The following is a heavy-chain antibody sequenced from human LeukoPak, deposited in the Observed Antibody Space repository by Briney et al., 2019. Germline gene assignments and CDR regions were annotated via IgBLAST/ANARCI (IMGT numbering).Heavy chain of an antibody. J-gene: IGHJ4*02. CDR1: GYTFTSYN. CDR3: ARGLDSGSYYQRDYFDY. V-gene: IGHV1-46*01. D-gene: IGHD1-26*01. CDR2: INPSGGGT. Sequence: ASVKVSCKASGYTFTSYNMHWVRQAPGQGLEWMGLINPSGGGTSYAQKFEGRVTMTRDTSTSTVYMELSSLRSEDTAVYYCARGLDSGSYYQRDYFDYWGQGILVTVSS.